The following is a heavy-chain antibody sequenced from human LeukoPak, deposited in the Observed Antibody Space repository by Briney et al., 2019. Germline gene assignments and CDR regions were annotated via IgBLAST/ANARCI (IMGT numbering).Heavy chain of an antibody. CDR3: AREVVVVPAAIIWFDP. CDR1: GYSISSGYY. Sequence: SETLSLTCTVSGYSISSGYYCGWIRQPPGKGLEWIGSIYHSGSTYYNPSLKSRVTISVDTSKNQFSLKLSSVTAADTAVYYCAREVVVVPAAIIWFDPWGQGTLVTVSS. J-gene: IGHJ5*02. D-gene: IGHD2-2*02. CDR2: IYHSGST. V-gene: IGHV4-38-2*02.